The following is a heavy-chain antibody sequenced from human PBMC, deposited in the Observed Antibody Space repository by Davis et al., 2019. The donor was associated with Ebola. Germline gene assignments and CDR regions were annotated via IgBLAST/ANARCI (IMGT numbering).Heavy chain of an antibody. D-gene: IGHD6-19*01. V-gene: IGHV3-73*01. CDR3: TRQQWLAPTGY. CDR1: GFTFSGSA. Sequence: PGGSLRLSCAASGFTFSGSAMHWVRQASGKGLEWVGRIRSKANSYATAYAASVKGRFTISRDDSKNTAYLQMNSLKTEDTAVYYCTRQQWLAPTGYWGQGTLVTVSS. J-gene: IGHJ4*02. CDR2: IRSKANSYAT.